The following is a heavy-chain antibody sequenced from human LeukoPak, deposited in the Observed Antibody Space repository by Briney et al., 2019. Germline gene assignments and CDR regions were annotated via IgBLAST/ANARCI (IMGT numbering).Heavy chain of an antibody. Sequence: GATVKISCKTSGFTFIDNYMYWVQQAPGKGLEWMGRVDPEDGETIYAEKFRGRVTITSDTSTDTLYIEVSSLRPEDTAVYYCATSQLAAEEYFQYWGQGTLVIVSS. CDR3: ATSQLAAEEYFQY. J-gene: IGHJ1*01. V-gene: IGHV1-69-2*01. CDR2: VDPEDGET. D-gene: IGHD6-19*01. CDR1: GFTFIDNY.